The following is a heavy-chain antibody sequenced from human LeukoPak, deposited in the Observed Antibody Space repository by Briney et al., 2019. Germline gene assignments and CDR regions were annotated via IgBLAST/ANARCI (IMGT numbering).Heavy chain of an antibody. CDR2: ISGDGGST. D-gene: IGHD3-9*01. CDR1: GFTFDDYA. J-gene: IGHJ3*02. CDR3: AKEMGLRYFDWFWAFDI. Sequence: GGSLRLSCAASGFTFDDYAMNWVRQAPGKGLEWVSLISGDGGSTYYADSVKGRFTISRDNSKNSLYLQMNSLRTEDTALYYCAKEMGLRYFDWFWAFDIWGQGTMVTVSS. V-gene: IGHV3-43*02.